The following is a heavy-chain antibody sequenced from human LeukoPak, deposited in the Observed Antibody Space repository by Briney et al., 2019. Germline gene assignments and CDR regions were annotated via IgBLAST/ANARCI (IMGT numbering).Heavy chain of an antibody. CDR3: ARIGNYLDY. CDR2: IRSKDNKYTT. J-gene: IGHJ4*02. V-gene: IGHV3-72*01. Sequence: GGSLRLSCAASGFTFSDHYMDWVRQAPGKGLEWLGRIRSKDNKYTTEYAASVKGRFTISRDDSKKSLYLQMNGLKTEDTALYYCARIGNYLDYWGQGTLVTVSS. D-gene: IGHD1-26*01. CDR1: GFTFSDHY.